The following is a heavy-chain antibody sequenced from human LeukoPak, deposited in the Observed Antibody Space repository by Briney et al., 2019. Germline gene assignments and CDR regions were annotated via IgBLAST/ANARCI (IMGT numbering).Heavy chain of an antibody. CDR3: AITHGYYDGSGYWVQ. D-gene: IGHD3-22*01. V-gene: IGHV3-23*01. CDR1: GSTFSSYA. CDR2: ITTSGGST. J-gene: IGHJ4*02. Sequence: GGSLRLSCAASGSTFSSYAMSWVRQAPGKGLEWVSFITTSGGSTSYADSVEGRFTIYRDNPRNTLYMQMNSLRDEDTAVYYCAITHGYYDGSGYWVQWGQGTLVTVSS.